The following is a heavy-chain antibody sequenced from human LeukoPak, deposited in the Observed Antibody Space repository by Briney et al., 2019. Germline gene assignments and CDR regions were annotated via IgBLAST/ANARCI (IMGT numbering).Heavy chain of an antibody. CDR2: IYYSGNT. CDR3: ARSLSSTRSWFDP. D-gene: IGHD2-2*01. CDR1: GGSISSYY. J-gene: IGHJ5*02. Sequence: PAETLSLTCTVSGGSISSYYWSWIRQPPGKGREWLGYIYYSGNTNYHHSLKSRVTISVDTSKNQFSLKLSSVTAADTAVYYCARSLSSTRSWFDPWGQGTLVTVSS. V-gene: IGHV4-59*01.